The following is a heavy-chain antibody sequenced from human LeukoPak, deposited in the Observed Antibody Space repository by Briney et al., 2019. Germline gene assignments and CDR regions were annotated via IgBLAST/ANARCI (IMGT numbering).Heavy chain of an antibody. CDR3: AKGLYCSGGSCYSGYWFDP. Sequence: GGSLRLSCAASGFTFSSYAMSWGRQAPGQGLEWVSAISGSGGSTYYADSVKGRFTISRDNSKNTLYLQMNSLRAEDTAVYYCAKGLYCSGGSCYSGYWFDPWGQGTLVTVSS. D-gene: IGHD2-15*01. V-gene: IGHV3-23*01. J-gene: IGHJ5*02. CDR1: GFTFSSYA. CDR2: ISGSGGST.